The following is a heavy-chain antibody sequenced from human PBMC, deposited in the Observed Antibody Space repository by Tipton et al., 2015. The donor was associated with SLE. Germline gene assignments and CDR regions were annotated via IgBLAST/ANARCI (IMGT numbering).Heavy chain of an antibody. V-gene: IGHV3-21*01. D-gene: IGHD6-13*01. CDR3: ASDAAAAY. J-gene: IGHJ4*02. Sequence: SLRLSCAASGFTFSSYSMNWVRQAPGKGLEWVSSISSSSSYIYYADSVKGRFAISRGNAENSLYLQMNSPRAEDTAVYYCASDAAAAYWGQGTLVTVSS. CDR1: GFTFSSYS. CDR2: ISSSSSYI.